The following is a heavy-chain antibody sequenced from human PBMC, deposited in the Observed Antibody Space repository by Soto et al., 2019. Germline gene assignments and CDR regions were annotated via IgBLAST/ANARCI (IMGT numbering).Heavy chain of an antibody. V-gene: IGHV4-59*01. CDR1: GGSISSYY. Sequence: SETLSLTCTVSGGSISSYYWSWIRQPPGKGLEWIGYIYYSGSTNYNPSLKSRVTISVDTSKNQFSLKLSSVTAADTAVYYCARTVVNSYDSSASYPPDYWGQGTLVTGS. CDR3: ARTVVNSYDSSASYPPDY. J-gene: IGHJ4*02. D-gene: IGHD3-22*01. CDR2: IYYSGST.